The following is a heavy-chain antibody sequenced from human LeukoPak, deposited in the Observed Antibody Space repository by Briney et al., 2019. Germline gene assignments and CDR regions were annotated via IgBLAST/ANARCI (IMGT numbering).Heavy chain of an antibody. CDR3: AKEKPGRIRKSNYFDY. J-gene: IGHJ4*02. V-gene: IGHV3-23*01. D-gene: IGHD1-14*01. CDR1: GFTFSSYA. CDR2: ISGSGGST. Sequence: QPEGSLRLSCAASGFTFSSYAMSWVRQAPGKGLEWVSAISGSGGSTYYADSVKGRFTVSRDNSKNTLYLQMNSLRAEDTAVYYCAKEKPGRIRKSNYFDYWGQGTLVTVSS.